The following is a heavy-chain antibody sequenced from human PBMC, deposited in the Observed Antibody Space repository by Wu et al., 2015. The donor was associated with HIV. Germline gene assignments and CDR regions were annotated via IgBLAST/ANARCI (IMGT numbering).Heavy chain of an antibody. D-gene: IGHD3-22*01. Sequence: QVQLVQSGAEVKKPGASVKVSCKASGYNFKKYGMSWVRQAPGQGLEWLGWIGSYNGNTNYAQNFRGRVTMTTETSTSTTYMELRTLRSDDTAVYYCARGSSNYFDRGAHFDCWGQGTLVIVSS. CDR2: IGSYNGNT. J-gene: IGHJ4*02. CDR3: ARGSSNYFDRGAHFDC. CDR1: GYNFKKYG. V-gene: IGHV1-18*01.